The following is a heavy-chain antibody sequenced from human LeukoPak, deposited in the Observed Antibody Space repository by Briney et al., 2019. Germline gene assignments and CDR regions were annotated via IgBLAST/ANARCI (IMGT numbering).Heavy chain of an antibody. CDR2: INPNSGGT. CDR1: GYTFTGYY. Sequence: ASVKVSCKASGYTFTGYYMHWVRQAPGQGLEWMGWINPNSGGTNYAQKFQGRVTMTRDTSISTAYMELSRLRSDDTAVYYCARAPDTAKALNWFDPWGQGTLVTVSS. V-gene: IGHV1-2*02. CDR3: ARAPDTAKALNWFDP. D-gene: IGHD5-18*01. J-gene: IGHJ5*02.